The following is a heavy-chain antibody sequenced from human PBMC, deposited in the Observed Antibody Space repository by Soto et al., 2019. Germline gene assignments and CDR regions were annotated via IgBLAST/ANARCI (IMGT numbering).Heavy chain of an antibody. D-gene: IGHD3-9*01. V-gene: IGHV1-2*04. Sequence: ASVKVSCKASGYTFTGYYMPWVRQAPGQGLEWMGWINPNSGGTNYAQKFQGWVTMTRDTSISTAYMELSRLRSDDTAVYYCARVTDILTGYNPPYYYYGMDVWGQGTTVTVSS. CDR2: INPNSGGT. CDR3: ARVTDILTGYNPPYYYYGMDV. J-gene: IGHJ6*02. CDR1: GYTFTGYY.